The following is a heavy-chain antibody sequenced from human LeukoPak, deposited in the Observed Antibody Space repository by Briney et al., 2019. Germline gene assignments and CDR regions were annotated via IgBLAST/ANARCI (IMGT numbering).Heavy chain of an antibody. CDR3: ARGAYYYDSSGYYPDWYFDL. D-gene: IGHD3-22*01. J-gene: IGHJ2*01. V-gene: IGHV1-3*03. CDR1: GYTFTSYG. CDR2: INAGNGNT. Sequence: ASVKVSCKASGYTFTSYGISWVRQAPGQGLEWMGWINAGNGNTKYSQEFQGRVTITRDTSASTAYMELSSLRSEDMAVYYCARGAYYYDSSGYYPDWYFDLWGRGTLVTVSS.